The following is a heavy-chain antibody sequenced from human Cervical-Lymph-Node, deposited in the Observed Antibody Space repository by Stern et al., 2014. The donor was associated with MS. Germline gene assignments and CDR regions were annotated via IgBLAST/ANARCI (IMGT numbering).Heavy chain of an antibody. CDR2: IIPIFGTA. D-gene: IGHD6-6*01. V-gene: IGHV1-69*01. CDR3: ARDRSRYSSSSSYYFDY. Sequence: VHLVESGAEVKKPGSSVKVSCKASGGTFSSYAISWVRPAPGQGLEWMGGIIPIFGTANYAQKFQGRVTITADESTSTAYMELSSLRSEDTAVYYCARDRSRYSSSSSYYFDYWGQGTLVTVSS. CDR1: GGTFSSYA. J-gene: IGHJ4*02.